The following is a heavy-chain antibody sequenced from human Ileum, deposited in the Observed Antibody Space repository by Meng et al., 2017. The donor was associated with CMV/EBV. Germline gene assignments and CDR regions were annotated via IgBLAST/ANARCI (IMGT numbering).Heavy chain of an antibody. Sequence: ASVKVSCKASGYTFTDYHLHWVRQAPGQGPEWMGWIDSDSGDANYAHKFQGRVTMARDTSITTAYMELSGLRFDDTAIYYCARSYLGYWGQGTLVTVSS. CDR3: ARSYLGY. J-gene: IGHJ4*02. V-gene: IGHV1-2*02. CDR2: IDSDSGDA. D-gene: IGHD2-21*01. CDR1: GYTFTDYH.